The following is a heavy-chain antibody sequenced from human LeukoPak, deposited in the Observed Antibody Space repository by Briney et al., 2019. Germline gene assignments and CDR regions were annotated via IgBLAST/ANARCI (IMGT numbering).Heavy chain of an antibody. CDR1: GSSISSYY. D-gene: IGHD3-3*01. J-gene: IGHJ5*02. CDR3: AGYDPGRGFDP. V-gene: IGHV4-4*07. CDR2: IYTSGST. Sequence: SETLSLTCTVSGSSISSYYWSWIRQPPGKGLEWIARIYTSGSTTYNPSLKSRVTTSSDKTKNNFPLMLSSMTAAETAVSYCAGYDPGRGFDPWGQGTLVTVSS.